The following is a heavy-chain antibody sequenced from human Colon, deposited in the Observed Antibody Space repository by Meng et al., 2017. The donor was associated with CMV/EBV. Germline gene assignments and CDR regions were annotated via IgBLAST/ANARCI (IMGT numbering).Heavy chain of an antibody. CDR2: VDHDGTV. J-gene: IGHJ4*02. V-gene: IGHV4-34*01. CDR3: ARGSYYSGNYPRRQYFEY. CDR1: GWTFTYYY. Sequence: SETLSLTCVVDGWTFTYYYWSWIRQTPEKGLEWVGEVDHDGTVKGSAALDGRVIISADAASRRFSLNLTSVTAADSGVYFCARGSYYSGNYPRRQYFEYWGQGTQVTVSS. D-gene: IGHD3-22*01.